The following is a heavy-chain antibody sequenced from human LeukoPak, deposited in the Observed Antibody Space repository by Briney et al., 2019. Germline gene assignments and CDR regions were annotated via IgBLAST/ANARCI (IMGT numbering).Heavy chain of an antibody. J-gene: IGHJ6*03. CDR2: IYSGGST. V-gene: IGHV3-53*05. CDR3: ARESSSSSPREDYYYYMDV. Sequence: PGGSLRLSCAASGFTVSSNYMSWVRQAPGKGLEWVSVIYSGGSTYYADSVKGRFTISRDNSKNTLYLQMNSLRAEDTAVYYCARESSSSSPREDYYYYMDVWGKGTTVTVSS. CDR1: GFTVSSNY. D-gene: IGHD6-6*01.